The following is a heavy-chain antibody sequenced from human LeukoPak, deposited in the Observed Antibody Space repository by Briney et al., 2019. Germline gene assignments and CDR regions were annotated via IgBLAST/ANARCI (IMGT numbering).Heavy chain of an antibody. Sequence: SETLSLTCAVYGGSFSGYYWSWIRQPPGKGLEWIGEINHSGSTNYNPSLKGRVTILVDTSKNQFSLKLSSVTAADTAVYYCARGLYYYGSGSYHTRLWGYWGQGTLVTVSS. D-gene: IGHD3-10*01. CDR1: GGSFSGYY. V-gene: IGHV4-34*01. J-gene: IGHJ4*02. CDR3: ARGLYYYGSGSYHTRLWGY. CDR2: INHSGST.